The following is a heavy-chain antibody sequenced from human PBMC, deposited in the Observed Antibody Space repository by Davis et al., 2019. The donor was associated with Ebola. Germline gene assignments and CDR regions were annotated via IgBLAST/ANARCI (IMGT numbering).Heavy chain of an antibody. Sequence: GGSLRLSCAASGFTFGDSWMNWVRQAPGKGLEWVANIKQDGSEKYYVDSVKGRFTISRDNAKNSLYLQMNSLRAEDTAVYYCARGGYYYAFDIWGQGTMVIVSS. J-gene: IGHJ3*02. CDR3: ARGGYYYAFDI. CDR2: IKQDGSEK. V-gene: IGHV3-7*01. CDR1: GFTFGDSW. D-gene: IGHD3-22*01.